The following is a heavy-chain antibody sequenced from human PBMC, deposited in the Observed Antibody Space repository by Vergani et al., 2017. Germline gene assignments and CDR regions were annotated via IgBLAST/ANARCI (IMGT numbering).Heavy chain of an antibody. D-gene: IGHD3-22*01. J-gene: IGHJ4*02. CDR2: IYYSGST. V-gene: IGHV4-31*03. Sequence: QVQLQESGPGLVKPSQTLSLTCTVSGGSISSGSYYWSWIRQHPGKGLEWIGYIYYSGSTYYNPSLKIRVTISVDTSKNQFSLKLSSVTAADTAVYYCAREGSSGWRGRVDYWGQGTLVTVSS. CDR1: GGSISSGSYY. CDR3: AREGSSGWRGRVDY.